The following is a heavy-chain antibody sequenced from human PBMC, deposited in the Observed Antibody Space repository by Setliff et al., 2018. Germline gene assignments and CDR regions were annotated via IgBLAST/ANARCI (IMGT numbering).Heavy chain of an antibody. CDR3: ARVPQEALYYYDRGNYFDY. CDR1: GGSFSNHG. J-gene: IGHJ4*02. Sequence: ASVKVSCKASGGSFSNHGFTWVRQAPGQGLEWMGGINPIFGSANYARKFQGRVTVTADESTSTAYMELSRLRSDDTAVYYCARVPQEALYYYDRGNYFDYWGQGTLVTVSS. D-gene: IGHD3-22*01. V-gene: IGHV1-69*13. CDR2: INPIFGSA.